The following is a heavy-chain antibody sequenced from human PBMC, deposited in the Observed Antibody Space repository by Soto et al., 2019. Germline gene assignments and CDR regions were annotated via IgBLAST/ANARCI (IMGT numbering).Heavy chain of an antibody. D-gene: IGHD1-26*01. J-gene: IGHJ3*02. V-gene: IGHV3-9*01. CDR1: GFTFDDYA. CDR2: ISWNSGSI. Sequence: GGSLRLSCAASGFTFDDYAMHWVRQAPGKGLEWVSGISWNSGSIGYADSVKGRFTISRDNAKNSLYLQMNSLRAEDTALYYCAKAPAQSGSAFDIWGQGTMVTVSS. CDR3: AKAPAQSGSAFDI.